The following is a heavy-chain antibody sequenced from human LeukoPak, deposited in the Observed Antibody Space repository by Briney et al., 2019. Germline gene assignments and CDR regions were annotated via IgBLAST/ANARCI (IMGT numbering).Heavy chain of an antibody. Sequence: ASVTVSCKASGYTFTGYYMHWVRQAPGQGLEWMGWINPNSGGTNYAQKFQGRVTMTRDTSISTAYMELSRLRSDDTAVYYCARGDSSSSWFRSHYYYYMDVWGKGTTVTVSS. V-gene: IGHV1-2*02. J-gene: IGHJ6*03. CDR3: ARGDSSSSWFRSHYYYYMDV. CDR1: GYTFTGYY. D-gene: IGHD6-6*01. CDR2: INPNSGGT.